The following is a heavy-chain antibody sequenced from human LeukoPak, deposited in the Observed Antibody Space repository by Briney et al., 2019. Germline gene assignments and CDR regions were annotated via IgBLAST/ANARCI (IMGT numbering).Heavy chain of an antibody. V-gene: IGHV3-23*01. Sequence: PGGSLRLSCAASGFTFSSYAMSWARQAPGKGLEWVSAISGSGGSTYYADSVKGRFTISRDNSKNTLYLQMNSLRAEDTAVYYCAKGKKEGLVLRYFDWLLTPLDYWGQGTLVTVSS. J-gene: IGHJ4*02. D-gene: IGHD3-9*01. CDR2: ISGSGGST. CDR3: AKGKKEGLVLRYFDWLLTPLDY. CDR1: GFTFSSYA.